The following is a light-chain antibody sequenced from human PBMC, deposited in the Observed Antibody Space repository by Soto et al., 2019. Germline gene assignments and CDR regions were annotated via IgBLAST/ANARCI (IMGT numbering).Light chain of an antibody. V-gene: IGKV3-15*01. CDR1: QGIGST. J-gene: IGKJ4*01. CDR2: GAS. CDR3: QRYNNWTLT. Sequence: EIVLTQSPATLSVSPGERATLSCRASQGIGSTLAWYQQKPGQTPRLLIYGASTRATGVPARFSGSGAGTDFTLTINSLQSEDSAVYDCQRYNNWTLTFGGGTQVDIK.